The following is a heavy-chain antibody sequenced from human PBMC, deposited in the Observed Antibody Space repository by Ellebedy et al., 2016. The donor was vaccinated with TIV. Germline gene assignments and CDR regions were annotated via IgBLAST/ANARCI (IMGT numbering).Heavy chain of an antibody. CDR3: ARDPVGVGPAFDV. Sequence: PGGSLRLSCEVSGFSFSTHWMRWVRQAPGKGLEWVANIKEDGREKYYADSVKGRFTISRDNSKDTLYLQMNSLRAEDTAIYYCARDPVGVGPAFDVWGQGTMVTVSS. J-gene: IGHJ3*01. V-gene: IGHV3-7*03. CDR1: GFSFSTHW. D-gene: IGHD4-23*01. CDR2: IKEDGREK.